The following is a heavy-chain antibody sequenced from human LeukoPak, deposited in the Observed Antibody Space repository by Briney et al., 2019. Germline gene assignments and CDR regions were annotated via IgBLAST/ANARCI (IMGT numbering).Heavy chain of an antibody. V-gene: IGHV4-39*01. CDR3: ARRRGIVRFDY. J-gene: IGHJ4*02. D-gene: IGHD1-26*01. CDR2: IYYSGST. CDR1: CGSISSSSYY. Sequence: SETLSLTCTVSCGSISSSSYYWDWIRQPPGGGREGIGSIYYSGSTYYTPSFKSRVTISVDTSKNQFSLKLSSVTAADTAVYYCARRRGIVRFDYWGQGTLVTVSS.